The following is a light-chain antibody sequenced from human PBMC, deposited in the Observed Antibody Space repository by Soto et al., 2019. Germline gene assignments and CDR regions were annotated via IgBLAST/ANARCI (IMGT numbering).Light chain of an antibody. CDR2: KNN. V-gene: IGLV1-47*01. J-gene: IGLJ3*02. CDR3: AAWDDSLSGRV. Sequence: QSMLTQPPSASGTPGQRVTISCSGSSSNIGSNHVYWYQQVPGTAPKLLIYKNNQRPSGVPDRFSGSKSGTSASLAISGLRSEDEADYYCAAWDDSLSGRVFGGGTKLTVL. CDR1: SSNIGSNH.